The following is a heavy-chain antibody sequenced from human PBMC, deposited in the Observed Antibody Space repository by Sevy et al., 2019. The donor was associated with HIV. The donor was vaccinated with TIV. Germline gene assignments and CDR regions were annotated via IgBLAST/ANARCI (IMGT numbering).Heavy chain of an antibody. CDR3: AGAHRGYYGHFDY. J-gene: IGHJ4*02. D-gene: IGHD2-15*01. CDR1: GFTFSSYA. V-gene: IGHV3-30-3*01. Sequence: GGSLRLSCAASGFTFSSYAMHWVRQAPGKGLEWVAVISFDGSSKYYADSMKGGFTISGDNSKNTLYLQVNSLRPEDTAVYYCAGAHRGYYGHFDYWGQGTLVTVSS. CDR2: ISFDGSSK.